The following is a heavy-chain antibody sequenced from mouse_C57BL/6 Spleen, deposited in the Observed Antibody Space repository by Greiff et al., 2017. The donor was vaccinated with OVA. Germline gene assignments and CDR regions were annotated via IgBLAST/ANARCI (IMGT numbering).Heavy chain of an antibody. J-gene: IGHJ3*01. CDR1: GYTFTDYE. CDR2: IDPETGGT. V-gene: IGHV1-15*01. CDR3: TAYYYGSSYVGFAY. D-gene: IGHD1-1*01. Sequence: QVQLQQSGAELVRPGASVTLSCKASGYTFTDYEMHWVKQTPVHGLEWIGAIDPETGGTAYNQKFKGKAILTADKSSSTAYMELRSLTSEDSAVYYCTAYYYGSSYVGFAYWGQGTLVTVSA.